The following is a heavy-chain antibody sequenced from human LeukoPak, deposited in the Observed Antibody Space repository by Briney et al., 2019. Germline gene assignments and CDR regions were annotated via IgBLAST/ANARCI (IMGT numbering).Heavy chain of an antibody. D-gene: IGHD6-19*01. J-gene: IGHJ5*02. CDR3: ARDMGPYSSGWSSGFDP. Sequence: GGSLRLSCAASGFTFSSYSMNWVRQAPGKGLEWVSYISSASGSIYYADSVKGRFTISRDNSKNTLYLQMNSLRAEDTVVYHCARDMGPYSSGWSSGFDPWGQGTLVTVSS. CDR1: GFTFSSYS. CDR2: ISSASGSI. V-gene: IGHV3-48*01.